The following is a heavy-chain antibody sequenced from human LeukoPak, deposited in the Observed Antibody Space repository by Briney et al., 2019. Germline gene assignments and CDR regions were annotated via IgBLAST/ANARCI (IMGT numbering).Heavy chain of an antibody. CDR2: MNPNSGNT. CDR3: ARGHVVVPAAMRGYYYYMDV. Sequence: GASVKVSCKASGYTFTSYDINWVRQATGQGLEWMGWMNPNSGNTGYAQKFQGRVTITRNTSISTAYMELSSLRSEDTAVYYCARGHVVVPAAMRGYYYYMDVWGKGTPVTVSS. CDR1: GYTFTSYD. V-gene: IGHV1-8*03. J-gene: IGHJ6*03. D-gene: IGHD2-2*01.